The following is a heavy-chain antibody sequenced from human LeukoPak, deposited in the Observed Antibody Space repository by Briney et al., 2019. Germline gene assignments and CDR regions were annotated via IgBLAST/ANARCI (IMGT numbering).Heavy chain of an antibody. Sequence: GGSLRLSCAASGFTVSYNYMSWVRQAPGKGLEWVSVIYSGGSTYYADSVKGRFTISRDNSKNTLYFQMNSLRTEDTAVYYCASTPPRYLGYFDYWGQGTLVTVSS. CDR3: ASTPPRYLGYFDY. CDR1: GFTVSYNY. V-gene: IGHV3-53*01. J-gene: IGHJ4*02. CDR2: IYSGGST. D-gene: IGHD3-9*01.